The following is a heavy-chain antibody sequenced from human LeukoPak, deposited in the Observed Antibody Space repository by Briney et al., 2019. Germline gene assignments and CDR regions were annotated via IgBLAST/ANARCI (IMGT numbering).Heavy chain of an antibody. CDR3: ARGYYYSGTYYLSFFDY. D-gene: IGHD3-10*01. J-gene: IGHJ4*02. CDR1: AFTLNKDW. CDR2: TNRDDSQI. Sequence: GASLRLACPAAAFTLNKDWLTSVRHPPGKGMEWVANTNRDDSQIYYLESVEVRFTITRDNAKTSLHLQMNSLRAEDTAVYYCARGYYYSGTYYLSFFDYWGQGTLVTVSS. V-gene: IGHV3-7*01.